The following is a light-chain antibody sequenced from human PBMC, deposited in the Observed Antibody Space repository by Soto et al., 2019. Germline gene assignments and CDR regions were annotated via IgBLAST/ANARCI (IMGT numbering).Light chain of an antibody. CDR1: RSNIGSNV. V-gene: IGLV1-51*01. J-gene: IGLJ3*02. Sequence: QSVLTQPPSVSAAPGQKVIISCSGNRSNIGSNVVSWYQQVPGAAPKLLLYDNDRRPSGIPDRFSGSKSGTSATLGITGLQTGDEADYYCGAWDDSLSIVMSGGGTQLTVL. CDR3: GAWDDSLSIVM. CDR2: DND.